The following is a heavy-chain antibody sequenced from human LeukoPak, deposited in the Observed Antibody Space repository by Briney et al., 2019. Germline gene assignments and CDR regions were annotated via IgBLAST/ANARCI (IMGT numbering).Heavy chain of an antibody. CDR1: GGTFSSYA. V-gene: IGHV1-69*13. J-gene: IGHJ6*04. CDR2: IIPIFGTA. D-gene: IGHD3-10*01. CDR3: ARDYGSGSYGPPLKGGMDV. Sequence: SVKVSCKASGGTFSSYAISWVRQAPGQGLEWMGGIIPIFGTANYAQKFQGRVTITADESTSTAYMELSSLRSEDTAVYYCARDYGSGSYGPPLKGGMDVWGKGTTVTVSS.